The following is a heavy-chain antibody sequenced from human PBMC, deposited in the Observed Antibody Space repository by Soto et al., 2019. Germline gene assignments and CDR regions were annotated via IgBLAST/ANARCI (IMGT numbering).Heavy chain of an antibody. CDR1: GYRFSNYW. D-gene: IGHD6-19*01. CDR2: IYPGDSDT. J-gene: IGHJ4*02. V-gene: IGHV5-51*01. CDR3: ARQSGPQWLLRLGFDL. Sequence: GESLKISCEASGYRFSNYWIGWGRQMPGKGPEWRGIIYPGDSDTKDSPSFQGQVTISVDKSMNTAFVQWGSLKASDTAMYYWARQSGPQWLLRLGFDLWGQGTLVTVSS.